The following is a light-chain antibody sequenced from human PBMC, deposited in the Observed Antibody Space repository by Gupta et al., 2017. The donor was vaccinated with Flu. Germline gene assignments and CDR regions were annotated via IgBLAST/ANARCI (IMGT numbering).Light chain of an antibody. V-gene: IGLV8-61*01. CDR3: VLEMGRAIQV. Sequence: SFSVSPGGTVTLTCGLSSGSVSSGYYPSWYQQTPGQAPRTLIYNTNTRSSGVPDRFSGSILGNKAALTITGAQADDESDYYCVLEMGRAIQVFGGGTKL. CDR2: NTN. J-gene: IGLJ2*01. CDR1: SGSVSSGYY.